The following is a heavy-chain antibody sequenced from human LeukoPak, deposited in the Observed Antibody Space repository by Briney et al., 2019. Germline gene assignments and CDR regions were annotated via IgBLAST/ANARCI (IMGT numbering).Heavy chain of an antibody. CDR3: AKGGLAAAGTMDY. D-gene: IGHD6-13*01. V-gene: IGHV3-30*18. CDR2: ISYDGSNK. CDR1: GFTFSSYG. Sequence: GGSLRLSCAASGFTFSSYGMHWVRQAPGKGLEWVAVISYDGSNKYYADSVKGRFTISRDNSKNTLYLQMNSLRAEDTAVYYCAKGGLAAAGTMDYWGQGTLVTVSS. J-gene: IGHJ4*02.